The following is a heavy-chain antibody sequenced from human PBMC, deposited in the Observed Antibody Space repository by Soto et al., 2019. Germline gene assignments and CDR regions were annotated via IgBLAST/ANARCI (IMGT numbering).Heavy chain of an antibody. Sequence: SETLSLTCTISGGSTGGYYWSWIRQSPGRGLEWIGYVFSSGSTNYSPSLQSRVAISIDTSKRQFFLKLTSVTAADTALYYCARHWWSSGSYLVFDSWGQGTQVTVSS. J-gene: IGHJ4*02. CDR3: ARHWWSSGSYLVFDS. CDR2: VFSSGST. D-gene: IGHD6-19*01. CDR1: GGSTGGYY. V-gene: IGHV4-59*08.